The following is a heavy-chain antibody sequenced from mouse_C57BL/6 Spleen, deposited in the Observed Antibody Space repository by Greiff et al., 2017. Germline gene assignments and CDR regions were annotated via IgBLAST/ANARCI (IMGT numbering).Heavy chain of an antibody. CDR3: ARGDYYGSSYVWYFDV. J-gene: IGHJ1*03. D-gene: IGHD1-1*01. Sequence: QVQLQQPGAELVKPGASVKMSCKASGYTFTSYWITWVKQRPGQGLEWIGDIYPGSGSTNYNEKIKSKATLTVDTSSSTAYMQLSSLTSEDSAVYYCARGDYYGSSYVWYFDVWGTGTTVTVSS. CDR2: IYPGSGST. V-gene: IGHV1-55*01. CDR1: GYTFTSYW.